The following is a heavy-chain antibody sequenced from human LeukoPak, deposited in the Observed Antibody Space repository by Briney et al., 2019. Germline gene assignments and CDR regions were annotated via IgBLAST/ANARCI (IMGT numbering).Heavy chain of an antibody. Sequence: SETLSLTCTVSGDSISSLFLSWIRQPAGKGLEWIGRIYGSRSTTYNPSLKSRVTMSVDTSKNQFSLKLSSVTAADTAVYYCAILGYSSGWYVTAGFGYWGQGTLVTVSS. D-gene: IGHD6-19*01. J-gene: IGHJ4*02. CDR3: AILGYSSGWYVTAGFGY. CDR2: IYGSRST. CDR1: GDSISSLF. V-gene: IGHV4-4*07.